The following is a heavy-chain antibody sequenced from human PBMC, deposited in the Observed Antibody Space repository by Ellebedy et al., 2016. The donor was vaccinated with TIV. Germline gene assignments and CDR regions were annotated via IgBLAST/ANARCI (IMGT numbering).Heavy chain of an antibody. CDR3: ARADSSGYLFEF. D-gene: IGHD3-22*01. CDR2: ISYSGRT. Sequence: SETLSLXCTVSGASISSGDYYWGWIRQAPGKGLDWIGYISYSGRTFYNPSLKNRLTISVDTSKNQFSLNLSSVTAADTAVYYCARADSSGYLFEFWGQGTLVTVSS. CDR1: GASISSGDYY. J-gene: IGHJ4*02. V-gene: IGHV4-30-4*01.